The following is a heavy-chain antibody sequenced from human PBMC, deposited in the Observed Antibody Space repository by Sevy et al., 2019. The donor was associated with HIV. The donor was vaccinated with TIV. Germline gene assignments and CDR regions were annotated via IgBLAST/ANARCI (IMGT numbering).Heavy chain of an antibody. CDR3: ARDGPGIATAVKWYAFDL. CDR2: ITGTFNYI. CDR1: GFTFSSYS. Sequence: GGSLRLSCAASGFTFSSYSMNWVRQAPGKGLEWVSSITGTFNYIYYADSVKGRFTISRDNAKNSLYLQMNSLRAEDTAVYFCARDGPGIATAVKWYAFDLWGQGTMVTVSS. D-gene: IGHD6-13*01. J-gene: IGHJ3*01. V-gene: IGHV3-21*01.